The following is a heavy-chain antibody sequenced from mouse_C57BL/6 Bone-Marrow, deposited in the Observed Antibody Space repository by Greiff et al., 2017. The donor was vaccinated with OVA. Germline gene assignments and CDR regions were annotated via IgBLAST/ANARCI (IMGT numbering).Heavy chain of an antibody. V-gene: IGHV1-55*01. CDR2: IYPGSGST. CDR3: AREGAMGNYLLDY. CDR1: GYTFTSYW. J-gene: IGHJ2*01. D-gene: IGHD2-1*01. Sequence: QVHVKQPGAELVKPGASVKMSCKASGYTFTSYWITWVKQRPGQGLEWIGDIYPGSGSTNYNEKFKSKATLTVDTSSSTAYMQLSSLTSEDSAVYYCAREGAMGNYLLDYWGQGTTLTVSS.